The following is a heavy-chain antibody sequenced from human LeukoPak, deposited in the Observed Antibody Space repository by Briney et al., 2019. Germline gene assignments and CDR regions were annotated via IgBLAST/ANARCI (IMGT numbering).Heavy chain of an antibody. Sequence: GGSLRLSCAASGFTFSSYAMSWVRQAPGKGLEWVSAISGSGGSTYYADSVKGRFTISRDNSKNTLYLQMNSLRAEDTAVYYCARVAPNDFWSGNIAFDIWGQGTMVTVSS. J-gene: IGHJ3*02. CDR2: ISGSGGST. CDR1: GFTFSSYA. D-gene: IGHD3-3*01. CDR3: ARVAPNDFWSGNIAFDI. V-gene: IGHV3-23*01.